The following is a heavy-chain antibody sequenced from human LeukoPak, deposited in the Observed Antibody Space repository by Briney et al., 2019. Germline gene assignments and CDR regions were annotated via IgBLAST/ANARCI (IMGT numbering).Heavy chain of an antibody. CDR3: ERDRRITMVRGVIKWFDP. V-gene: IGHV4-34*01. J-gene: IGHJ5*02. D-gene: IGHD3-10*01. Sequence: SETLSLTCAVYGGSFSGYYWSWIRQPPGKGLEWIGEINHSGSTNYNPPLKSRVTISVDTSKNQFSLKLSSVTAADTAVYYCERDRRITMVRGVIKWFDPWGQGTLVTVSS. CDR2: INHSGST. CDR1: GGSFSGYY.